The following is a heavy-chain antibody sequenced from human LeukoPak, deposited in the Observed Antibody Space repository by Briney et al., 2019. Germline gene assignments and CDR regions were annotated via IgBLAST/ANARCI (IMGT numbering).Heavy chain of an antibody. Sequence: PSETLSLTCTVSGGSISSSYYWGWIRQSPGKGLEWIGSIYYSGSTYYNPSLKSRVTISVDTSKNQFSLKLSSVPAADTAVYYCARHQGNYGDYYYYMDVWGKGTTVTVSS. V-gene: IGHV4-39*01. D-gene: IGHD4-17*01. CDR1: GGSISSSYY. J-gene: IGHJ6*03. CDR3: ARHQGNYGDYYYYMDV. CDR2: IYYSGST.